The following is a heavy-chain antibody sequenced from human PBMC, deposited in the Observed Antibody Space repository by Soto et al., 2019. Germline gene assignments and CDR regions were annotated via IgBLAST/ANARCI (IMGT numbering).Heavy chain of an antibody. V-gene: IGHV4-34*01. J-gene: IGHJ6*02. CDR3: ARVGSRGEIPSGNGYGMDV. D-gene: IGHD3-10*01. CDR1: GGSFSGYY. CDR2: INHSGST. Sequence: SETLSLTCAVYGGSFSGYYWSWIRQPPGKGLEWIGEINHSGSTNYNPSLKSRVTISVDTSKNQFSLKLSSVTAADTAVYYCARVGSRGEIPSGNGYGMDVWGQGTTVTVSS.